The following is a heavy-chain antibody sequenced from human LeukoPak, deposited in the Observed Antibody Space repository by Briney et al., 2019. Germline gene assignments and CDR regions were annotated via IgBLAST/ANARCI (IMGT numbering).Heavy chain of an antibody. V-gene: IGHV1-18*01. J-gene: IGHJ4*02. CDR1: GYTFTSYG. D-gene: IGHD3-22*01. CDR3: ARWDRSGYYYAVFDY. Sequence: ASVKVSCKASGYTFTSYGISWVRQAPGQGLEWMGWISAYNGNTNYAQKLQGRVTMTTDTSTSTAYMELRSLRSDDTAVYYCARWDRSGYYYAVFDYWGQGTLVTVSS. CDR2: ISAYNGNT.